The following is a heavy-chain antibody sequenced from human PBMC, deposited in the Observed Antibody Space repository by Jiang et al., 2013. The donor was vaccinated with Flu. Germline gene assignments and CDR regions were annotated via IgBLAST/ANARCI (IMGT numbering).Heavy chain of an antibody. CDR1: GDSISSYY. Sequence: PGLVKPSETLSLTCSVSGDSISSYYWTWIRQPPGKGLEWIGYIYYSGSTNYNPSLKSRVIISVDTSQNQFSLKLSSVTAADTAVYYCVRVRGWYDPFDYWGQGILVTVSS. CDR3: VRVRGWYDPFDY. CDR2: IYYSGST. J-gene: IGHJ4*02. V-gene: IGHV4-59*13. D-gene: IGHD6-19*01.